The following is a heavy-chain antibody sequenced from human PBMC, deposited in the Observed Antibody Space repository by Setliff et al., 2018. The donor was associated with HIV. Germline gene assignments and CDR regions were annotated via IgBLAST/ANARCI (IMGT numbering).Heavy chain of an antibody. V-gene: IGHV4-4*08. J-gene: IGHJ6*03. Sequence: PSETLSLTCTVSGGSITSYYWNWIRQPPGKGLEWIGYIYTSGSTNYNPSLKSRVTISVDTSENQFSLKLTSVTAADTAMYFCARDATSEGYMDVWGKGTTVTVSS. CDR1: GGSITSYY. CDR2: IYTSGST. CDR3: ARDATSEGYMDV.